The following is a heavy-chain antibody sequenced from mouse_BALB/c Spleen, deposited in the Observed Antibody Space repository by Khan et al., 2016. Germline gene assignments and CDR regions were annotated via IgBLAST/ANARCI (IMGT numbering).Heavy chain of an antibody. Sequence: EVQLQESGPGLVKPSQSLSLTCTVTGYSITSDYAWNWIRQFPGNKLEWMGYISYSGITSYNPSSKSRISITRDTSKNQFFLQLNSVTTEDIATSYCARRAVYSWFAYCGQGTLVTVSA. J-gene: IGHJ3*01. D-gene: IGHD3-3*01. CDR3: ARRAVYSWFAY. V-gene: IGHV3-2*02. CDR2: ISYSGIT. CDR1: GYSITSDYA.